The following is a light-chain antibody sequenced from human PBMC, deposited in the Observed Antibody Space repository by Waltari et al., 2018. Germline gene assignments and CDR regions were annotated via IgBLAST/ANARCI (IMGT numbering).Light chain of an antibody. Sequence: QSALTQPPSASGPPGQSVTISCTCTSSDLGGSNYVPWYQQHPGKAPKLMIYEVFKRPSGVPDRFSGSKSGNTASLTVSGLQAEDEADFYCSSYSGTNNPVVFGGGTRLTVL. CDR1: SSDLGGSNY. CDR2: EVF. V-gene: IGLV2-8*01. J-gene: IGLJ2*01. CDR3: SSYSGTNNPVV.